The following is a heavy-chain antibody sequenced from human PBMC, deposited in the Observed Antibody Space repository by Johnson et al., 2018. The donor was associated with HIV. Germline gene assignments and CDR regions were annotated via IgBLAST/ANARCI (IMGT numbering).Heavy chain of an antibody. J-gene: IGHJ3*02. CDR3: ARDGVYSSPWDAFDI. CDR2: IYSGGST. V-gene: IGHV3-66*01. CDR1: GFTVSSNY. D-gene: IGHD6-13*01. Sequence: EVQLVESGGGLVQPGGSLRLSCAASGFTVSSNYMSWVRQAPGKGLEWVSVIYSGGSTYYADSVKGRFTISRDNSKNSLYLQIDSLRAEDTAVYYCARDGVYSSPWDAFDIWGQGTMVTVSS.